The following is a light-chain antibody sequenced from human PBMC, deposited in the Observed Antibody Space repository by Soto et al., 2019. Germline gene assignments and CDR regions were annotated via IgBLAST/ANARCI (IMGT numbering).Light chain of an antibody. V-gene: IGLV1-44*01. J-gene: IGLJ1*01. CDR1: ASNIGSVT. CDR2: SNN. Sequence: QSVLTQPPSASGTPGQRVTISCSGSASNIGSVTVNWYQQLPGTAPKLLIYSNNQRPSGVPDRFSGSKSGTLASLAISGLQSEDEADYYCAAWDDRLNGFVFGTGTKLTVL. CDR3: AAWDDRLNGFV.